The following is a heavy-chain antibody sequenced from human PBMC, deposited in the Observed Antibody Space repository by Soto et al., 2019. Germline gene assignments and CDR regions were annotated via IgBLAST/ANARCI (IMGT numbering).Heavy chain of an antibody. J-gene: IGHJ5*02. CDR2: IYYSGST. Sequence: SETLSLTCTVSGGSISSSSYYWGWIRQPPGKGLEWIGSIYYSGSTYYNPSLKSRVTISVDTSKNQFSLKLSSVTAADTAVYYCARRGGWYDAGNWFDPWGQGTLVTVSS. D-gene: IGHD6-19*01. CDR3: ARRGGWYDAGNWFDP. CDR1: GGSISSSSYY. V-gene: IGHV4-39*01.